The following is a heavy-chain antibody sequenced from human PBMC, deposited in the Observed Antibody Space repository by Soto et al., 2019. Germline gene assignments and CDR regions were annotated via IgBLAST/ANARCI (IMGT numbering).Heavy chain of an antibody. V-gene: IGHV3-53*01. D-gene: IGHD2-8*02. J-gene: IGHJ6*02. Sequence: EVQLVESGGGLIQSGGSLRLSCAASGFTVSSNYMNWFRQAPGKGLEWVSVIYSDNKTYYAESVKGRFTISRDKSKNSLYIQMNSLRAEDTAIYYCARGYWAGGMDVWGQGTTITVSS. CDR2: IYSDNKT. CDR1: GFTVSSNY. CDR3: ARGYWAGGMDV.